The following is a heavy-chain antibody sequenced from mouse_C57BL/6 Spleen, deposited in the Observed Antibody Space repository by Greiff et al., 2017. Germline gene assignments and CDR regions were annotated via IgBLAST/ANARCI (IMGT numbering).Heavy chain of an antibody. V-gene: IGHV1-59*01. CDR1: GYTFTSYW. CDR3: ARSGYYGSSYWFAY. D-gene: IGHD1-1*01. J-gene: IGHJ3*01. CDR2: IDPSDSYT. Sequence: VQLQQPGAELVRPGTSVKLSCKASGYTFTSYWMHWVKPRPGQGLEWIGVIDPSDSYTNYNQKFKGKATLTVDTSSSTAYMQLSSLTSEDSAVEYCARSGYYGSSYWFAYWGQGTLVTVSA.